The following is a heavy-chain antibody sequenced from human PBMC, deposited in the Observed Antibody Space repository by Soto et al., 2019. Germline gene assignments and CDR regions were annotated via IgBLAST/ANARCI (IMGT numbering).Heavy chain of an antibody. Sequence: GGSLRLPCAASGFTFSNAWMNWVRQAPGKGLEWVGRIKSKTDGGTTDYAAPVKGRFTISRDDSKNTLYLQMNSLKTEDTAVYYCTTTLGYCSGGSCYDYYYYYYYGMDVWGQGTAVTVSS. CDR2: IKSKTDGGTT. CDR3: TTTLGYCSGGSCYDYYYYYYYGMDV. CDR1: GFTFSNAW. V-gene: IGHV3-15*07. J-gene: IGHJ6*02. D-gene: IGHD2-15*01.